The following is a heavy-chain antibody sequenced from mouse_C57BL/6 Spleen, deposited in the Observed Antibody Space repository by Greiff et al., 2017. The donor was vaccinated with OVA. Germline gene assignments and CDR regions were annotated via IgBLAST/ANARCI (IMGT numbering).Heavy chain of an antibody. CDR3: ARRGSSGSWFAY. J-gene: IGHJ3*01. D-gene: IGHD3-2*02. CDR1: GYTFTSYW. V-gene: IGHV1-55*01. Sequence: VQLQQPGAELVKPGASVKMSCKASGYTFTSYWITWVKQRPGQGLEWIGDIYPGSGSTNYNEKFKSKATLTVATSASTAYMQLSSLTSEDSAVYYCARRGSSGSWFAYWGQGTLVTVSA. CDR2: IYPGSGST.